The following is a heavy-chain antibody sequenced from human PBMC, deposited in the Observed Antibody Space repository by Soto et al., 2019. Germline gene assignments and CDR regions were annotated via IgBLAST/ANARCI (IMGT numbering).Heavy chain of an antibody. J-gene: IGHJ4*02. Sequence: SETLSLTCAVYGGSFSGYYWSWIRQPPGKGLEWIGEINHSGSANYNPSLKSRVTISVDTSKNQFSLKLSSVTAADTAVYYCARGWGRIFDYWGQGTLVTVS. D-gene: IGHD7-27*01. CDR2: INHSGSA. CDR3: ARGWGRIFDY. CDR1: GGSFSGYY. V-gene: IGHV4-34*01.